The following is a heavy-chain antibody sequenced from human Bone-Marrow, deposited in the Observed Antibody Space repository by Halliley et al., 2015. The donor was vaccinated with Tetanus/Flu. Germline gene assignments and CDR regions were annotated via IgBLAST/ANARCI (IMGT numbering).Heavy chain of an antibody. V-gene: IGHV3-7*03. CDR3: ARGGGPNIFLVPFAP. D-gene: IGHD3-16*01. J-gene: IGHJ5*02. Sequence: ANIKEDGSEKYYVDSVKGRFTISRDNTKNSLYLQLNSLRAEDTAVYYCARGGGPNIFLVPFAPWGQGTLVAVSS. CDR2: IKEDGSEK.